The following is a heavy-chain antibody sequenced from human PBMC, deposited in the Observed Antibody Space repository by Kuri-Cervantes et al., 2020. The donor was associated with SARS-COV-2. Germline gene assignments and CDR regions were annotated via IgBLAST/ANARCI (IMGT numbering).Heavy chain of an antibody. J-gene: IGHJ6*03. D-gene: IGHD3-16*01. CDR3: ARMIRGAYYYMDV. CDR1: GYTFTDYY. CDR2: ITPNSGVT. Sequence: ASVKVSCKASGYTFTDYYIHWVRQAPGQGLEWMGWITPNSGVTNYAQKFQGRVTMTRDTSITTAYMDLSRVRSDDTAVYYCARMIRGAYYYMDVWGKGTTVT. V-gene: IGHV1-2*02.